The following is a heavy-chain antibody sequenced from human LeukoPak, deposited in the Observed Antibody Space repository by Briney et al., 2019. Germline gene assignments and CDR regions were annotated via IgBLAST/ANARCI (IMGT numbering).Heavy chain of an antibody. Sequence: PGRSLRLSCAASGFTFSSYGMHWVRQAPGKGLEWVAVISYDGSNKYYADSVKGRFTIYRDNSKNTLYLQMNSLRAEDTAVYYCANEYCSGGSCGYYGMDVWGQGTTVTVSS. CDR2: ISYDGSNK. D-gene: IGHD2-15*01. J-gene: IGHJ6*02. CDR3: ANEYCSGGSCGYYGMDV. CDR1: GFTFSSYG. V-gene: IGHV3-30*18.